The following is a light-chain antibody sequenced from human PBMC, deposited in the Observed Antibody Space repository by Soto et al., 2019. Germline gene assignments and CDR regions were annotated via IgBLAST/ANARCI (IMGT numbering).Light chain of an antibody. CDR2: AAS. CDR3: QQSYSTPLT. V-gene: IGKV1-39*01. CDR1: QSISSY. Sequence: DIQMTQSSSSLSASLGDRVTLHCRASQSISSYLNWYQQKPGKAPKLLIYAASSLQSGVPSRFSGSGSGTDFTLTISSLQPEDFATYYCQQSYSTPLTFGGGTKVDIK. J-gene: IGKJ4*01.